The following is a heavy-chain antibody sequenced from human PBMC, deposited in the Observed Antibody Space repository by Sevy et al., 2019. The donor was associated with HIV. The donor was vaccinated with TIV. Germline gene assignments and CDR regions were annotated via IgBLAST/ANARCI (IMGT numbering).Heavy chain of an antibody. J-gene: IGHJ4*02. CDR2: ISYDGSNK. D-gene: IGHD3-10*01. CDR3: AREWFGEIGFDY. V-gene: IGHV3-30-3*01. CDR1: GFTFSSYA. Sequence: GGSLRVSCAASGFTFSSYAMHGVRQAPGKGLEWVAVISYDGSNKYYANSVKGRFTISRDNSKNTLYLQMNSLRTEDTAVYYCAREWFGEIGFDYWGQGTLVTVSS.